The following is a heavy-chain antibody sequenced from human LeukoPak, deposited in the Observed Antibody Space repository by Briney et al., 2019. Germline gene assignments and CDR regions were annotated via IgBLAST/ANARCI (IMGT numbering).Heavy chain of an antibody. D-gene: IGHD4-17*01. CDR3: ARWGGDYSAFDI. V-gene: IGHV3-33*01. Sequence: PGRSLRLSCAASGFTFSGYGMHWVRQAPGKGPEWVAVIWYDGSKKYHADPVKGRFTISRDNSKNTLYLQMNSLRAEDTAVYYCARWGGDYSAFDIWGQGTMVTVSS. CDR2: IWYDGSKK. J-gene: IGHJ3*02. CDR1: GFTFSGYG.